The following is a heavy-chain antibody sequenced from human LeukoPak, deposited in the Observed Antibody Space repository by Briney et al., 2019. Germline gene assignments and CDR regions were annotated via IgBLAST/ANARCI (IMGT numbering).Heavy chain of an antibody. CDR3: TKRVKYGGTWDHFAD. Sequence: GGSLRLSCAASGFTFDNYGMSWVRQAPGKGLEWVSTGNADGGNTYYAGSVKGRFTISRDNSKSTLILQMNSLRVEDTALYYCTKRVKYGGTWDHFADWGQGTLVTVS. D-gene: IGHD1-26*01. CDR2: GNADGGNT. V-gene: IGHV3-23*01. J-gene: IGHJ4*02. CDR1: GFTFDNYG.